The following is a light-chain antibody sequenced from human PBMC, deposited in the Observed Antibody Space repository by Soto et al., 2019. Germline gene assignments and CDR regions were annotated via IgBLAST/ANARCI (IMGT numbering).Light chain of an antibody. CDR3: QHSYSSPPWT. V-gene: IGKV1-39*01. Sequence: DIQMTHSPSSLSAWVGYRFTTSYRASQSISTYLNWYQQKPGTAPRLLIYRASTVKTGVPPRFSGSGSGRDFTLTISSLRPDDIATYFCQHSYSSPPWTFGPGTKVDI. J-gene: IGKJ1*01. CDR2: RAS. CDR1: QSISTY.